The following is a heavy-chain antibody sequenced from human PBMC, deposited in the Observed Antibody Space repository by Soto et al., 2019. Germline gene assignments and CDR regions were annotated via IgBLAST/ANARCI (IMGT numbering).Heavy chain of an antibody. CDR2: LSPDGGST. Sequence: EVQLVESGGGLVQPGGSLRLSCAASGFTFSSYAMHWVRQAPGKGLEYVSALSPDGGSTYYANSVKGRFTISRDNSKSTLYLQMGSLRGEDVAVYYCARGQTGAHFDYWGQGTLVTVSS. J-gene: IGHJ4*02. D-gene: IGHD3-10*01. CDR1: GFTFSSYA. CDR3: ARGQTGAHFDY. V-gene: IGHV3-64*01.